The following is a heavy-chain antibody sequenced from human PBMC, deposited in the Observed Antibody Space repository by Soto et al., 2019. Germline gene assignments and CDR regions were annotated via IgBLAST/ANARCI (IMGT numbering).Heavy chain of an antibody. D-gene: IGHD6-6*01. V-gene: IGHV3-7*01. CDR3: ARDEARPLGY. J-gene: IGHJ4*02. Sequence: EVQLVESGGGLVQPGGSLRLSCAASGFTFSSYWMSLVRQAPGKGLEWVANIKPDGSERYYVDSVRGRFTISRDNARNSLYLQMNSLRAEDTAVYYCARDEARPLGYWGQGTLVTVSS. CDR1: GFTFSSYW. CDR2: IKPDGSER.